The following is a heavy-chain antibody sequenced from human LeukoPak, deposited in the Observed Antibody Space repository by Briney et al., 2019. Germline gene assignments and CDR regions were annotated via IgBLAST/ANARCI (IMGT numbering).Heavy chain of an antibody. V-gene: IGHV1-18*01. J-gene: IGHJ6*02. CDR2: ISAYNGNT. CDR3: AIKGYSGYVYYYYYGMDV. D-gene: IGHD5-12*01. Sequence: VASVKVSCKASGYTFTSYGISWVRQAPGQGLEWMGWISAYNGNTNYAQKLQGRVTMTTDTSTSTAYMELRSLRSEDTAVYYCAIKGYSGYVYYYYYGMDVWGQGTTVTVSS. CDR1: GYTFTSYG.